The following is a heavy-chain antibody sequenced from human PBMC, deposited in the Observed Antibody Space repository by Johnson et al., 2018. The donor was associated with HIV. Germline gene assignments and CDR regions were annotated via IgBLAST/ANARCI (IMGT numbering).Heavy chain of an antibody. CDR3: ARDRARYAFDV. Sequence: VQVVESGGGLVQPGGSLRLSCAASGFTFDDYGMSWVRQAPGKGLEWVSGINWNGGSTGYADSVKGRFTISRDNSKNTLFLQMNSLRAEDTAVYYCARDRARYAFDVWGQGTMVTVSS. CDR1: GFTFDDYG. CDR2: INWNGGST. V-gene: IGHV3-20*04. J-gene: IGHJ3*01.